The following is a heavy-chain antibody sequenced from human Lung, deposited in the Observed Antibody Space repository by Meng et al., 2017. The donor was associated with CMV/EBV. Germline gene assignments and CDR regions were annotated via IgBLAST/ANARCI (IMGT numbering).Heavy chain of an antibody. CDR3: ARDPIKGAPDHFDY. D-gene: IGHD3-16*01. CDR1: GFTFSNFP. J-gene: IGHJ4*02. Sequence: GGSLRLSCEVPGFTFSNFPMHWIRQAPGKGLEWVAVISWDGSVTKYADSVRGRFTISRDDSKNTLFLHTNSLRLDDTAVYYCARDPIKGAPDHFDYWGQGTLVTVSS. V-gene: IGHV3-30-3*01. CDR2: ISWDGSVT.